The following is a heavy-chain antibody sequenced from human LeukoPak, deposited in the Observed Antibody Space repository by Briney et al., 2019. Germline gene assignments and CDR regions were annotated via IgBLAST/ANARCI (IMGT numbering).Heavy chain of an antibody. CDR3: TRDPLHYDYSNYVFSDY. D-gene: IGHD4-11*01. J-gene: IGHJ4*02. CDR1: GFTFGDYA. CDR2: IRSKAYGGTT. Sequence: GGSLRLSCTASGFTFGDYAMSWFRQAPGKGLEGVGFIRSKAYGGTTEYAASVKGRFTNSRDDSKSIAYLQMNSLKTEDTAVYYCTRDPLHYDYSNYVFSDYWGQGTLVTVSS. V-gene: IGHV3-49*03.